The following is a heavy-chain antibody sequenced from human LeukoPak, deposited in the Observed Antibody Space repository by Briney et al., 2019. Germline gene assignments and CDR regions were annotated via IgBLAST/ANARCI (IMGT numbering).Heavy chain of an antibody. CDR3: ARERYSSSWSVINDWFDP. CDR1: GYTFTSYG. J-gene: IGHJ5*02. D-gene: IGHD6-13*01. Sequence: ASVKVSCKASGYTFTSYGISWVRQAPGQGLEWMGWISAYNGNTNYAQKLQGRVTMTTDTSTSTAYMGLRSLRSDDTAVYDCARERYSSSWSVINDWFDPWGQGTLVTVSS. V-gene: IGHV1-18*01. CDR2: ISAYNGNT.